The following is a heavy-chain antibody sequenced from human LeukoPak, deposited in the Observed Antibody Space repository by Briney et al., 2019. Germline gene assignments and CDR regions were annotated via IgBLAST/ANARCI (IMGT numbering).Heavy chain of an antibody. Sequence: SETLSLTCAVSGYSISSGYYWGWIRQPPGKGLEWIGSIYHSGSSYYNPSLKSRVTISVDTSKNQFSLKLSSVTAADTAVYYCARDLMAVAGTEWYYWGQGTLVTVSS. D-gene: IGHD6-19*01. CDR2: IYHSGSS. V-gene: IGHV4-38-2*02. CDR1: GYSISSGYY. CDR3: ARDLMAVAGTEWYY. J-gene: IGHJ4*02.